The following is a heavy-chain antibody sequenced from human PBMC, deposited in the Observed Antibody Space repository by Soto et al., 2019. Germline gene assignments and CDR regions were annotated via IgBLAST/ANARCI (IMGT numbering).Heavy chain of an antibody. J-gene: IGHJ6*02. V-gene: IGHV3-30-3*01. D-gene: IGHD3-10*01. Sequence: GGSLRLSCAASGFTFSSYAMRWVRQAPGKGLEWVAVISYDGSNKYYADSVKGRFTISRDNSKNTLYLQMNSLRAEDTAVYYCARGSGLWFGELWNYYGMDVWGQGTTVTVSS. CDR1: GFTFSSYA. CDR3: ARGSGLWFGELWNYYGMDV. CDR2: ISYDGSNK.